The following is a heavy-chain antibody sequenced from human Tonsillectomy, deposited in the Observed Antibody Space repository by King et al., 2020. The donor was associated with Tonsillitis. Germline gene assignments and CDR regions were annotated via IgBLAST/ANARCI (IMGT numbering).Heavy chain of an antibody. J-gene: IGHJ5*02. Sequence: VQLQESGPGLVKPSETLYLTCTVSGGSISSYYWSWIRQPPGKGLEWIGYIYYSGSTNYNPSLKSRVTISVDTSKNQFSLKLSLVTAADTAVYYLARTHTWHWGLNWFDPWGQGTLVTVSS. CDR2: IYYSGST. CDR3: ARTHTWHWGLNWFDP. V-gene: IGHV4-59*08. D-gene: IGHD2-21*01. CDR1: GGSISSYY.